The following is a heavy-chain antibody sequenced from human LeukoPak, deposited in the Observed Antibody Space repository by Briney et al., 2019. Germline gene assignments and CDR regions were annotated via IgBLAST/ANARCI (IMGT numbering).Heavy chain of an antibody. D-gene: IGHD3-22*01. V-gene: IGHV4-34*01. CDR1: GGSFSGYY. Sequence: SETLSLTCAVCGGSFSGYYWSWIRQPPGKGLEWIGEINHSGSTNYSPSLKSRVTISVDTSKNQFSLKLSSVTAADTAVYYCARGPITTSGPGDYWGQGTLVTVSS. J-gene: IGHJ4*02. CDR2: INHSGST. CDR3: ARGPITTSGPGDY.